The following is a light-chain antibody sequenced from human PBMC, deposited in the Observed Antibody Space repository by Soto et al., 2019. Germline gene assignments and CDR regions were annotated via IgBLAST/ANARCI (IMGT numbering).Light chain of an antibody. J-gene: IGKJ5*01. V-gene: IGKV3-11*01. Sequence: EIVLRQSPATLSLSPGERATLSCRASQSISSYLAWYQQKPGQAPRLLIYDASNRADGIPHRFSGSGFGTDFTLTISKVEPEDFAVYYCQQYGTPRSVTFGQGTRLEIK. CDR3: QQYGTPRSVT. CDR1: QSISSY. CDR2: DAS.